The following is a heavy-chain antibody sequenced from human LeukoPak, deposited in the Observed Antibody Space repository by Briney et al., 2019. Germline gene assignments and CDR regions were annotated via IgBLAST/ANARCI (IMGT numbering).Heavy chain of an antibody. V-gene: IGHV3-23*01. J-gene: IGHJ4*02. CDR1: GFTFSSYA. Sequence: PGGPLRLSCAASGFTFSSYAMSWVRQAPGKGLEWVSAISGSGGSTYYADSVKGRFTISRDNSKNTLYLQMNSLRAEDTAVYYCAKDSSSSSSVSFFDYWGQGTLVTVSS. D-gene: IGHD6-6*01. CDR3: AKDSSSSSSVSFFDY. CDR2: ISGSGGST.